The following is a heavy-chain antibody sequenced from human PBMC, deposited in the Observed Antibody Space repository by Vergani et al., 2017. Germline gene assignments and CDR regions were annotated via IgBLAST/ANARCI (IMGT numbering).Heavy chain of an antibody. CDR1: GASIRSSNYY. V-gene: IGHV4-39*01. D-gene: IGHD6-19*01. CDR3: AGHSTAEWVVKLGWMDP. J-gene: IGHJ5*02. Sequence: QLQLQESGPGLVKPSATLSLTCSVSGASIRSSNYYWGWIRQPPGKGLEWIASIYYSGSNYYNSSLKSQVTISVDTSKNQFSLKLSSVTAADTAVYFCAGHSTAEWVVKLGWMDPWGQGIMVIVAS. CDR2: IYYSGSN.